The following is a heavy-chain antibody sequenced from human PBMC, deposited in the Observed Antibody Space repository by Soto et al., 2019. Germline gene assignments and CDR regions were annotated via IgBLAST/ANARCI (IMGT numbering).Heavy chain of an antibody. V-gene: IGHV4-30-4*01. CDR3: ARGGAVGTYFDP. D-gene: IGHD6-19*01. CDR1: GGSISSADYY. Sequence: SETLSLTCTVSGGSISSADYYWSWIRQPPGRGLEWIGYIYYNGITYYNPSLKSRVTISINTPKNQFSLKLTSVTAADTAVYYCARGGAVGTYFDPWGQGTLVTVSS. CDR2: IYYNGIT. J-gene: IGHJ5*02.